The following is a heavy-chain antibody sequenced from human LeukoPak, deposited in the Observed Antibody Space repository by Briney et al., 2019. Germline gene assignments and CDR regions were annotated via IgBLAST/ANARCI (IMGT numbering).Heavy chain of an antibody. D-gene: IGHD3-10*01. Sequence: SVKVSCKASGGTFSSYAISWVRQAPGQGLEWMEGIIPIFGTANYAQKFQGRVTITADESTSTAYMELSSLRSEDTAVYYCARATLLWFGELVDYWGQGTLVTVSS. J-gene: IGHJ4*02. CDR2: IIPIFGTA. CDR3: ARATLLWFGELVDY. V-gene: IGHV1-69*13. CDR1: GGTFSSYA.